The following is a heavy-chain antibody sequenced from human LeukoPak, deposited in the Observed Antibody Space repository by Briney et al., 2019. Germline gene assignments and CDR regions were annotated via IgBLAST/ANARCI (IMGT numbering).Heavy chain of an antibody. D-gene: IGHD3-22*01. CDR2: MGGSGGGT. CDR3: AKGADGSAYYFFDY. V-gene: IGHV3-23*01. Sequence: GGSLRLSCAASGLSFYHYALNWVRQAPGKGLDGVSVMGGSGGGTYYADSVKGRSTIFRDSSKTTLYLQMNNLRAEDTAVYYCAKGADGSAYYFFDYWGQGALVTVSS. J-gene: IGHJ4*02. CDR1: GLSFYHYA.